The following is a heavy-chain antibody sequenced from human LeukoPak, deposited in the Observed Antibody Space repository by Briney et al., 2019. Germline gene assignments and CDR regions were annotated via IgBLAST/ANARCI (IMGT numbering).Heavy chain of an antibody. CDR3: ARAPARRNFDY. Sequence: GGSLRLSCAASGFAVSSNYMSWVRQAPGKGLEWVSVIYSGGSTYYADSVKGRFTISRDNSKNTLYLQMNSLRAEDTAVYYCARAPARRNFDYWGQGTLVTVSS. CDR1: GFAVSSNY. CDR2: IYSGGST. V-gene: IGHV3-53*01. J-gene: IGHJ4*02.